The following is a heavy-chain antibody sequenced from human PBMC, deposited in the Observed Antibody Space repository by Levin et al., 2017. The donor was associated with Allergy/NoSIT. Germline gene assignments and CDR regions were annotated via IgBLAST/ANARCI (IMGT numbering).Heavy chain of an antibody. D-gene: IGHD6-13*01. V-gene: IGHV1-69*13. Sequence: SVKVFCKASGGTFSSYAISWVRQAPGQGLEWVRGIIPSFGTANYAQRFQGRVIITADESTSTAYMELSSLRSEDTAVCYCARTVIAAAGSKYYYYGMDVWGQGTTVTVSS. J-gene: IGHJ6*02. CDR1: GGTFSSYA. CDR2: IIPSFGTA. CDR3: ARTVIAAAGSKYYYYGMDV.